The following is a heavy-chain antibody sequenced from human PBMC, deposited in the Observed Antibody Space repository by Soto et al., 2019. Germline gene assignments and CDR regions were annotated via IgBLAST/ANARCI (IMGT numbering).Heavy chain of an antibody. D-gene: IGHD3-3*01. J-gene: IGHJ6*03. CDR1: GFTFSGSA. CDR2: IRSKANSYAT. Sequence: GGSLRLSCAASGFTFSGSAMHWVRQASGKGLEWVGRIRSKANSYATAYAASVKGRFTISGDDSKNTAYLQMNSLKTEDTAVYYCTRQYYDFWSGPTHHYYYYYMDVWGKGTTVTVSS. V-gene: IGHV3-73*01. CDR3: TRQYYDFWSGPTHHYYYYYMDV.